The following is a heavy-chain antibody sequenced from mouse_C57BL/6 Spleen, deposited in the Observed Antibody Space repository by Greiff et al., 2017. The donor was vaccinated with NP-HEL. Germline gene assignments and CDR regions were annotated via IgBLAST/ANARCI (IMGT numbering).Heavy chain of an antibody. CDR2: IYPGDGDT. CDR3: AIYGSSFDY. D-gene: IGHD1-1*01. J-gene: IGHJ2*01. CDR1: GSAFSSSW. V-gene: IGHV1-82*01. Sequence: QVQLKESGPELVKPGASVKISCKASGSAFSSSWMNWVKQRPGKGLEWIGRIYPGDGDTDYNGKFKGKATLTAFSSSSTSYMQLSCLTSEDSAVYFCAIYGSSFDYWGQGTTLTVSS.